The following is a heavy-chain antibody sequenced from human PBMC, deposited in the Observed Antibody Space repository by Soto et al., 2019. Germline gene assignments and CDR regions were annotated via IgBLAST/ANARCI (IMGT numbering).Heavy chain of an antibody. D-gene: IGHD5-12*01. Sequence: GESLKISCKGSGYSFTSYWIGWVRQMPGKGLEWMGIIYPGDSDTRYSPSFQGQVTISADKSISTAYLQWSSLKASDTAMYYCALSGYDHYYYYYMDVWGKGTTVTVSS. CDR3: ALSGYDHYYYYYMDV. CDR1: GYSFTSYW. CDR2: IYPGDSDT. V-gene: IGHV5-51*01. J-gene: IGHJ6*03.